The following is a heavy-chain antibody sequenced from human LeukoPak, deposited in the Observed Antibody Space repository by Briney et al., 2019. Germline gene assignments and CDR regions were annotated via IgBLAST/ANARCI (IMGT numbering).Heavy chain of an antibody. CDR3: AREGGRYFDY. V-gene: IGHV3-30*04. D-gene: IGHD3-16*01. CDR2: ISYDGSNK. Sequence: PGGSLRLSCAASGLTFSSYAMHWVRQAPGKGLEWVAVISYDGSNKYYADSVKGRFTISRDNSKNTLYLQMNSLRAEDTAVYYCAREGGRYFDYWGQGTLVAVSS. J-gene: IGHJ4*02. CDR1: GLTFSSYA.